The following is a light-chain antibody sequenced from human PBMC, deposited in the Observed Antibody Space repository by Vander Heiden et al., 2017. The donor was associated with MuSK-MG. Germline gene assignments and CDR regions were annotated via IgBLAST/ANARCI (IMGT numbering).Light chain of an antibody. J-gene: IGLJ3*02. CDR3: AAWDDSLNGV. CDR2: SNN. V-gene: IGLV1-44*01. CDR1: SSNIVSNT. Sequence: QSVLTQPPSASGTPGQRVTIPCSGSSSNIVSNTVNWYQQLPGTAPKLLIYSNNQRPSGVPDRCSVSKSGNSASLAISGLQSEDEADYYCAAWDDSLNGVFGGGTKLTVL.